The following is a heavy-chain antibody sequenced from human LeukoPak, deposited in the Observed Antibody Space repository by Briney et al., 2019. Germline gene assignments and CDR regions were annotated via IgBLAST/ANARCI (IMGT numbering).Heavy chain of an antibody. Sequence: SETLSLTCTVSGGSISSGGNYWSWLRQLPGKGLEWIGYIYYVGNTNYNPSLKSRLSMSVDTSNNQFSLRLTSVTAADTAVYYCARVEVIGSTRYFDYWGQGAMVSVSS. CDR2: IYYVGNT. CDR1: GGSISSGGNY. J-gene: IGHJ4*02. CDR3: ARVEVIGSTRYFDY. V-gene: IGHV4-31*03. D-gene: IGHD3-16*02.